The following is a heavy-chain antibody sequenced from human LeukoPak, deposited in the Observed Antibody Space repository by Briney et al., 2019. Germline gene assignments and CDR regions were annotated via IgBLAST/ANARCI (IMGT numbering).Heavy chain of an antibody. V-gene: IGHV3-23*01. CDR1: GFTFSSYA. J-gene: IGHJ4*02. D-gene: IGHD2-15*01. CDR2: ISGSGGST. CDR3: AKPRAVVVAASFDY. Sequence: GGSLRLSCAASGFTFSSYAMSWVRQAPGKGLEWVSAISGSGGSTYYADSVKGRFTISRDNSKNTLYLQMNSLRAEDTAAYYCAKPRAVVVAASFDYWGQGTLVTVSS.